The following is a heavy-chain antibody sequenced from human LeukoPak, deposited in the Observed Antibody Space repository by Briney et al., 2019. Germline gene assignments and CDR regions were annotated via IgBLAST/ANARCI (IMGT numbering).Heavy chain of an antibody. CDR1: GFTFSDFW. D-gene: IGHD3-22*01. CDR2: IRQDGGEN. J-gene: IGHJ4*02. Sequence: PGGSLRLSCVVSGFTFSDFWMSWVRQAPGMGLEWVGNIRQDGGENYYVDSVKGRFTISRDNAKKSLYLQMNSLRVEDTAVYYCARFVNSGYYNPRGHDYWGQGTLVTVSS. CDR3: ARFVNSGYYNPRGHDY. V-gene: IGHV3-7*01.